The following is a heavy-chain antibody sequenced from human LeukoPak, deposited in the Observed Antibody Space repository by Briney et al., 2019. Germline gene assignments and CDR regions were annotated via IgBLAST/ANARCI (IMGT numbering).Heavy chain of an antibody. CDR2: INPNSGGT. CDR1: GYTFTGYY. V-gene: IGHV1-2*02. CDR3: ARMAVSGRDNWFDP. Sequence: GASVKVSCKASGYTFTGYYMHWVRQAPGQGLEWMGWINPNSGGTNYAQKFQGRVTMTRDTSISTAYMELSSLRSDDTAVYYCARMAVSGRDNWFDPWGPGSLVTVSS. J-gene: IGHJ5*02. D-gene: IGHD6-19*01.